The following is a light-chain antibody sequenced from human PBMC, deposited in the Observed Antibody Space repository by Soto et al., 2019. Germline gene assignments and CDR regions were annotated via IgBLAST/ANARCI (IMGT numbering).Light chain of an antibody. J-gene: IGLJ2*01. CDR1: TSDVGAYNY. V-gene: IGLV2-14*03. CDR3: SSYTRSSTVV. Sequence: QSALTQPASVSGSPGQSITISCTGTTSDVGAYNYVSWYQQHPGKVPKLMIFDVSSRPSGVSNRFSGSKSGNTASLTISGLQAEDDADYYCSSYTRSSTVVFGGGTKLTVL. CDR2: DVS.